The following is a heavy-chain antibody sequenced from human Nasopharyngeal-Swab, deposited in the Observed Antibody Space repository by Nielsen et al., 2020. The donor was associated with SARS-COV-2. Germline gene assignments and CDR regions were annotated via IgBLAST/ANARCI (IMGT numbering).Heavy chain of an antibody. Sequence: SVKVSCKASGGTFSSYAISWVRQAPGQGLEWMGRIIPILGIANYAQKFQGRVTITADKSTSTAYMELSGLRSEDTAVYYCAGGPGEWLSQYYYYYGMDVWGQGTTVTVSS. J-gene: IGHJ6*02. CDR3: AGGPGEWLSQYYYYYGMDV. V-gene: IGHV1-69*04. D-gene: IGHD3-3*01. CDR1: GGTFSSYA. CDR2: IIPILGIA.